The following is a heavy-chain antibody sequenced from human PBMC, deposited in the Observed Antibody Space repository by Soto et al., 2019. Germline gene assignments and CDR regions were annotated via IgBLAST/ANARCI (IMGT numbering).Heavy chain of an antibody. V-gene: IGHV1-3*01. CDR3: ARESVVVAAKVYYGMDV. Sequence: ASVKVSCKASGYTFTSYAMNWVRQAPGQRLEWMGWINAGNGNTKYSQKFQGRVTITRDTSASTAYMELSSLRSEDTAVYYCARESVVVAAKVYYGMDVWGQGTTVTVSS. CDR2: INAGNGNT. D-gene: IGHD2-15*01. CDR1: GYTFTSYA. J-gene: IGHJ6*02.